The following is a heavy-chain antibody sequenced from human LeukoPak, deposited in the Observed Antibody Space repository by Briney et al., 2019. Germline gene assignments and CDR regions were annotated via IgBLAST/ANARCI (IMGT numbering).Heavy chain of an antibody. CDR2: IYYSGST. Sequence: PSETLSLTCTVSGGSISSYYWSWIRQPPGKGLEWIGYIYYSGSTNYNPSLKSRVTIPVDTSKNQFSLKLSSVTAADTAVYYCARAYCGGDCYKYYYYYGMDVWGQGTTVTVSS. J-gene: IGHJ6*02. CDR1: GGSISSYY. CDR3: ARAYCGGDCYKYYYYYGMDV. V-gene: IGHV4-59*08. D-gene: IGHD2-21*02.